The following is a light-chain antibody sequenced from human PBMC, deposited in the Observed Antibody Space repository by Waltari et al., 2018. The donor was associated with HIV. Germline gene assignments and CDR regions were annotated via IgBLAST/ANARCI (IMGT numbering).Light chain of an antibody. V-gene: IGLV2-18*02. CDR2: EVV. J-gene: IGLJ3*02. CDR3: SSFTSISTWV. Sequence: QSALTQPPSVSGSPGQSVTIYCTGTSSAVGGYNRVSWYQQPPGTAPKLLIYEVVNRPSGVPDRFSGSKSGNTASLTIFGLQSEDEADYYCSSFTSISTWVFGGGTKLTV. CDR1: SSAVGGYNR.